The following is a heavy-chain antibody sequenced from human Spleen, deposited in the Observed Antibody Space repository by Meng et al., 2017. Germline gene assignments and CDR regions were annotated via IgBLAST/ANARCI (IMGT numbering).Heavy chain of an antibody. CDR1: GFTFSSYA. Sequence: GESLKISCAASGFTFSSYAMSWVRQAPGMGLEWVSAFSAATGSTYYADSVKGRFTISRDNSKNTLYLQMNSLRAEDTAVYYCARDRSFDYWGQGTLVTVSS. J-gene: IGHJ4*02. V-gene: IGHV3-23*01. CDR3: ARDRSFDY. CDR2: FSAATGST.